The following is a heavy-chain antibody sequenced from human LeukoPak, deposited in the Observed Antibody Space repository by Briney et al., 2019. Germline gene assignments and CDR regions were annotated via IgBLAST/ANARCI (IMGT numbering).Heavy chain of an antibody. Sequence: PGGSLRLSCAASGFTFSSYAMHWVRQAPGKGREGVAVISYDGSNKYYADSVKGRFTISRDNSKNTLYLQMNSLRAEDTAVYYCARDGKLGPRFDYWGQGTLVTVSS. V-gene: IGHV3-30-3*01. D-gene: IGHD7-27*01. CDR3: ARDGKLGPRFDY. J-gene: IGHJ4*02. CDR1: GFTFSSYA. CDR2: ISYDGSNK.